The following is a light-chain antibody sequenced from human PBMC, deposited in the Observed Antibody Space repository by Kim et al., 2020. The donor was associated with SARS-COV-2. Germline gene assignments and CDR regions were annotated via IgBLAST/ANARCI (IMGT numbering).Light chain of an antibody. CDR2: KAS. V-gene: IGKV1-5*03. J-gene: IGKJ2*01. CDR1: QSLSGW. Sequence: DIQMTQSPSTLSASVGDRVTITCRASQSLSGWLAWYQQKPGKAPKLLIYKASSLESGVPSRFSGSGSGTEFTLTISRLQPDVFATYYCQQYNGYPLTFGQGTKLEI. CDR3: QQYNGYPLT.